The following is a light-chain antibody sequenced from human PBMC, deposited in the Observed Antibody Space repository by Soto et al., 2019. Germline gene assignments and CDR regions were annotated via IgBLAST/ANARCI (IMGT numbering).Light chain of an antibody. CDR2: DVS. CDR1: SSDVGGYNY. Sequence: QSVLTQPASVSGSPGQSITISCTGTSSDVGGYNYVSWYQQHPGKAPKLMIYDVSNRPSGVSNRFPGSKSGNTASLTISGLQAEDEADYYCSSYTRSSSPLYVCGTGTKVTVL. V-gene: IGLV2-14*01. CDR3: SSYTRSSSPLYV. J-gene: IGLJ1*01.